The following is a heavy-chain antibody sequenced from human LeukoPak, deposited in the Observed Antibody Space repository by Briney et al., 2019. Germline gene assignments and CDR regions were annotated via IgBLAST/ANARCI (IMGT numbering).Heavy chain of an antibody. CDR2: IYYSGST. D-gene: IGHD2-2*01. CDR1: GGSVSSGSYY. J-gene: IGHJ6*02. CDR3: ARGVVPAATADYYYYYGMDV. Sequence: KPSETLSLTCTVSGGSVSSGSYYWSWIRQPPGKGLEWIVYIYYSGSTNYNPSLKSRVTISVDTSKNQFSLKLSSVTAADTAVYYCARGVVPAATADYYYYYGMDVWGQGTTATVSS. V-gene: IGHV4-61*01.